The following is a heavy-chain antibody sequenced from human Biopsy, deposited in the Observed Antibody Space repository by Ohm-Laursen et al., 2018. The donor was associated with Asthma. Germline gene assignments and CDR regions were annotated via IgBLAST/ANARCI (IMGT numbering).Heavy chain of an antibody. Sequence: SVKVSCKASGYNFISFAIHWVRQAPGQRLEWMGWVNTGNGDTKYSQKFQGRVTITRDTFASTAYMELRSLRSEDTATYYCARTYYDFLTGQVKDVFGVWGQGTMVTVSS. D-gene: IGHD3-9*01. J-gene: IGHJ3*01. V-gene: IGHV1-3*04. CDR2: VNTGNGDT. CDR3: ARTYYDFLTGQVKDVFGV. CDR1: GYNFISFA.